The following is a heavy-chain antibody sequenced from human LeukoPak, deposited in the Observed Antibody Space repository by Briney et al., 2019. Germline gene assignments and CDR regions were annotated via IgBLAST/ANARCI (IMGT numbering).Heavy chain of an antibody. D-gene: IGHD2-8*01. CDR2: INPNSGGT. J-gene: IGHJ4*02. Sequence: ASVTVSCKASGYTFTGYYMHWVRQAPGQGLEWMGWINPNSGGTNYAQKFQGRVTMTRDTSISTAYMELSRLRSDDTAVYYCAREKVGYCTNGVCKNFDYWGQGTLVTVSS. CDR3: AREKVGYCTNGVCKNFDY. V-gene: IGHV1-2*02. CDR1: GYTFTGYY.